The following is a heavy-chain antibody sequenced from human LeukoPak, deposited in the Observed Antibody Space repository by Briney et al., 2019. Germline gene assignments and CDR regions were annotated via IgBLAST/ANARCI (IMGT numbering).Heavy chain of an antibody. CDR2: IYYSGST. D-gene: IGHD2-2*01. V-gene: IGHV4-59*11. CDR3: ARTRYRSSTSCYFDY. CDR1: GGSISSHY. Sequence: SETLSLTCTVSGGSISSHYWSWIRQPPGKGLEWIGYIYYSGSTNYNPSLKSRVTISVDTSKNQFSLKLSSVTAADTAVYYCARTRYRSSTSCYFDYWGQGTLVTVSS. J-gene: IGHJ4*02.